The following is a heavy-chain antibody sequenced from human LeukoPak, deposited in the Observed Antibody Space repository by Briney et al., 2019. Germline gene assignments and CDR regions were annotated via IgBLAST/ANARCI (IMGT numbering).Heavy chain of an antibody. CDR3: ARVGTAEGTLEDY. J-gene: IGHJ4*02. CDR1: GFTFDDYA. V-gene: IGHV3-9*01. CDR2: ISWNSGSI. Sequence: GGSLRLSCAASGFTFDDYAMHWVRQAPGKGLEWVSGISWNSGSIGYADSVKGQFTISRDNAKNSLHLQMNSLRAEDTAVYYCARVGTAEGTLEDYWGQGTLVTVSS. D-gene: IGHD6-13*01.